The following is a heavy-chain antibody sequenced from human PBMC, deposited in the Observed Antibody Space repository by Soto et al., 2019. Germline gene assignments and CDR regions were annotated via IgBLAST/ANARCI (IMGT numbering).Heavy chain of an antibody. J-gene: IGHJ6*02. Sequence: GGSLRLTCAVSGFTFSSCAMHWVRLAPGTGLELVAVMSYDGSNKYYADSLKGRCTITRDNSKNTVYVQMNSLRAEDTAVYYFASSNYSYYGMDVWGQGTTVTVSS. V-gene: IGHV3-30-3*01. CDR2: MSYDGSNK. CDR1: GFTFSSCA. CDR3: ASSNYSYYGMDV.